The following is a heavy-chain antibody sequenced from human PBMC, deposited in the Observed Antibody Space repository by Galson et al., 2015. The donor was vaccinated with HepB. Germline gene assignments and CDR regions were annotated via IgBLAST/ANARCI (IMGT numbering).Heavy chain of an antibody. D-gene: IGHD2-2*01. J-gene: IGHJ4*02. V-gene: IGHV3-7*01. CDR1: GFTFSSYW. CDR3: ARDLGAYCSSTSCRSPGDY. Sequence: SLRLSCAASGFTFSSYWMSWVRQAPGKGLEWVANRKQDGSEKYYVDSVKGRFTISRDNSKNTLYLQMNSLRAEDTAVYYCARDLGAYCSSTSCRSPGDYWGQGTLVTVSS. CDR2: RKQDGSEK.